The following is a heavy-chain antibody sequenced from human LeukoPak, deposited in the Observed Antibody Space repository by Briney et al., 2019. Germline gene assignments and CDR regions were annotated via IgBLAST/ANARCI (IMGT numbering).Heavy chain of an antibody. CDR2: ISAYNGNT. J-gene: IGHJ4*02. D-gene: IGHD1-1*01. CDR1: GYTFTSYG. Sequence: GASVKVSCKASGYTFTSYGISWVRQAPGQGLEWMGWISAYNGNTNYAQKLQGRVTMTTDTSTSTAYMELRSLRSDDPAVYYCARGGTTGTPSLYPIDYWGQGTLVTVS. CDR3: ARGGTTGTPSLYPIDY. V-gene: IGHV1-18*01.